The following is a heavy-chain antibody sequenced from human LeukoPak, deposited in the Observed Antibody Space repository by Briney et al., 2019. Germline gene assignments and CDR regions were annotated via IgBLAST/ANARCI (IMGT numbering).Heavy chain of an antibody. CDR2: INPSISSR. D-gene: IGHD2-21*01. CDR1: GYTVTNYY. Sequence: ASVNVSCKASGYTVTNYYMHWVRQAPGQGLEWMGMINPSISSRTYAQKFQGRVTVTSDTSTSTVYMEVSSLRSEDTAIYYCARSGMWFSTNDWGQGTLVTVSS. J-gene: IGHJ4*02. V-gene: IGHV1-46*01. CDR3: ARSGMWFSTND.